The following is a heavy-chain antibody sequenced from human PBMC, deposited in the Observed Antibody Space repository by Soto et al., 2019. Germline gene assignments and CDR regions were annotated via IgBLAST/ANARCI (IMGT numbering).Heavy chain of an antibody. Sequence: QVQLQQWGAGLLKPSETLSLTCAVYGGSFSGYYWSWIRQPPGKGLEWIGEINHSGSTNYNPSLKSRVTISVDTSKNQFSLKLSSVTAADTAVYYCARLVGYYYGSESDYWGQGTLVTVSS. CDR1: GGSFSGYY. CDR2: INHSGST. V-gene: IGHV4-34*01. D-gene: IGHD3-10*01. J-gene: IGHJ4*02. CDR3: ARLVGYYYGSESDY.